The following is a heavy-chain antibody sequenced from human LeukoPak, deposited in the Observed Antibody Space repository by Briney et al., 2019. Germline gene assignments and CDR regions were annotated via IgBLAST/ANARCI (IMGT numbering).Heavy chain of an antibody. J-gene: IGHJ4*02. V-gene: IGHV3-7*01. CDR1: GFTFSGYW. D-gene: IGHD2-15*01. Sequence: GGSLRLSCAASGFTFSGYWMSWVRQAPGKGLEWVATIKQDASEKTYVDSVEGRFTSSRDNAKSSLFLQMDSLRAEDTALYCARFGMDAAIDYWGQGTLVTVSS. CDR2: IKQDASEK. CDR3: ARFGMDAAIDY.